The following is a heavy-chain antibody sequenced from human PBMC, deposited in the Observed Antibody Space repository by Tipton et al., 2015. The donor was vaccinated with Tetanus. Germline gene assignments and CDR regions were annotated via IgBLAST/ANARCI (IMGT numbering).Heavy chain of an antibody. D-gene: IGHD2-15*01. CDR2: SWYDGTDQ. V-gene: IGHV3-33*01. Sequence: SLRLSCAASGFIFSSYGIHWVRQAPGKGLEWVAVSWYDGTDQYYADSVKGRFTLSRDNSKNTLYLEMNSLRAGDTALYYCAREADCGGGSCFSGDFDNWGRGTRVSVSS. J-gene: IGHJ4*02. CDR3: AREADCGGGSCFSGDFDN. CDR1: GFIFSSYG.